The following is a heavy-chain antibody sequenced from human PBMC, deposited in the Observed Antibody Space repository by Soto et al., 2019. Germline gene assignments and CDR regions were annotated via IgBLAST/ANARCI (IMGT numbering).Heavy chain of an antibody. V-gene: IGHV3-48*01. CDR2: ISSSGNTI. CDR3: ARDTPSGYGDY. D-gene: IGHD5-12*01. CDR1: GFTFSSYS. Sequence: EVQLVESGGGLVQPGGSLRLSCAASGFTFSSYSMNWVRQAPGKGLEWVSYISSSGNTIYYADSVKGRFTISRDNAKNSLYLPLNRMRAEDTAVYYCARDTPSGYGDYWGQGTLVTASS. J-gene: IGHJ4*02.